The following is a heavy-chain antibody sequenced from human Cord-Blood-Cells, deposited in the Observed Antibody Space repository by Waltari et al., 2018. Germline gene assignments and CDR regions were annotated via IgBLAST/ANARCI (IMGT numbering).Heavy chain of an antibody. CDR2: INPNSDGT. CDR3: ARGWGGTPFDY. CDR1: GYTFTGYY. V-gene: IGHV1-2*02. D-gene: IGHD7-27*01. Sequence: QVQLVQSGAVVRMPGASVKVSCKASGYTFTGYYMNCVRQVPGQGLEWMGWINPNSDGTNYAQKFQGRGTMTRDTSISTAYMELSRLRSDDTAVYYCARGWGGTPFDYWGQGTLVTVSS. J-gene: IGHJ4*02.